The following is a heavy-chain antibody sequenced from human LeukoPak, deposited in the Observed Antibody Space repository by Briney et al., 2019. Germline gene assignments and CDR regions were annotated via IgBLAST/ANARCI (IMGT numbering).Heavy chain of an antibody. V-gene: IGHV3-11*01. CDR1: GLNFSVYY. CDR2: ISKTGTSI. D-gene: IGHD3-3*01. CDR3: VAGVALDY. Sequence: GGSLRLSCTASGLNFSVYYMTWIRQAPGNGLGAPGNGLEWLSHISKTGTSIYYADSARGRFTISRDNAKNSLYLHMNSLRAEDTAVYYCVAGVALDYWGQGALVTVSS. J-gene: IGHJ4*02.